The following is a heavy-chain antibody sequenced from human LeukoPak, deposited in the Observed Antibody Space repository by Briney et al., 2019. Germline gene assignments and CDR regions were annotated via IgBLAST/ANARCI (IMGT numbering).Heavy chain of an antibody. V-gene: IGHV4-59*12. J-gene: IGHJ3*02. CDR3: ARAIGVGSFDAFDI. CDR1: GGSITTYY. Sequence: AETLSLTCTVSGGSITTYYWSWLRQPPGKGLEWIGYSFHTGNTNYNPSLESRVAISIDTSNNHPSLRLTFVTAADTAIYYCARAIGVGSFDAFDIWGQGAKVAVSS. CDR2: SFHTGNT. D-gene: IGHD3-3*01.